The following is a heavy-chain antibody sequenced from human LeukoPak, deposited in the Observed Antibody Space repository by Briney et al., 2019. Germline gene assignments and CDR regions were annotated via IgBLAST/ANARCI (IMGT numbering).Heavy chain of an antibody. J-gene: IGHJ4*02. D-gene: IGHD7-27*01. CDR3: ARDPSGVRFDG. V-gene: IGHV1-46*01. Sequence: ASVKVSCKASGYTFTSYYMHWVRQAPGQGLEWMGIINPSGGSTSYAQKFQGRVTMTRDMSTSTVYMELSSLRSEDTAVYYCARDPSGVRFDGWGQGTLVTVSS. CDR2: INPSGGST. CDR1: GYTFTSYY.